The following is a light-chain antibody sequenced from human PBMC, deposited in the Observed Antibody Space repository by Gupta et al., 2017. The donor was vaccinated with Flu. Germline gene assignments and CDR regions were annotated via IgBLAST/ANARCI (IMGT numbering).Light chain of an antibody. CDR3: SSYTSRSTLVV. Sequence: ITISCTGSSSDVGGYNLVSWYQQHPGRAPKLRILEVTNRPSGVSNRFSGSTSGNTDSPTISGLQAEHEADDDGSSYTSRSTLVVFGGGTKLTVL. V-gene: IGLV2-14*01. J-gene: IGLJ2*01. CDR2: EVT. CDR1: SSDVGGYNL.